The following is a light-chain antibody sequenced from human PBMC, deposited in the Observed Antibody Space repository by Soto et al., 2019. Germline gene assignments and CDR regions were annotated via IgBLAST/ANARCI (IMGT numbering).Light chain of an antibody. V-gene: IGLV1-40*01. CDR1: SSNIGAGYD. CDR3: QSYDSSLSGWV. CDR2: GNS. J-gene: IGLJ3*02. Sequence: QSVLTQAPSVSGAPRQRVTISCTGSSSNIGAGYDVHWYQQLPGTAPKLLIYGNSNRPSGVPDRFSGSKSGTSASLAITGLRAEDEADYYCQSYDSSLSGWVFGGGTKLTVL.